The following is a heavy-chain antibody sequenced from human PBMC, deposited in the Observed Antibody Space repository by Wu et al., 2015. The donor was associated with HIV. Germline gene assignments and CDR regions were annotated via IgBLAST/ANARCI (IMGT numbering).Heavy chain of an antibody. J-gene: IGHJ6*03. CDR2: IIPIFGTA. CDR3: ARGPWGDQNYTIFGVESYYYYMDV. Sequence: QVQLVQSGAEVKKPGSSVKVSCKASGGTFSSYAISWVRQAPGQGLEWMGGIIPIFGTANYAQKFQGRVTITADESTSTAYMELSSLRSEDTAVYYCARGPWGDQNYTIFGVESYYYYMDVWGKGTTVTVSS. D-gene: IGHD3-3*01. CDR1: GGTFSSYA. V-gene: IGHV1-69*12.